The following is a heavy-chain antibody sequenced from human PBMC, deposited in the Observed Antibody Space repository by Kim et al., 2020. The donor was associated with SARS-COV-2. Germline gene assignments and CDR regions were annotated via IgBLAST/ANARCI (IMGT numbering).Heavy chain of an antibody. J-gene: IGHJ4*02. Sequence: GESLKISCQSSGYYLASYWIGWVRQLPGKGLEWVGAIYPGDSDTRYSPAFQGHVAISADKSINTAYLQWTPPDTSDTAPYFCARRLSGGTLDVWGQGTL. CDR3: ARRLSGGTLDV. CDR2: IYPGDSDT. CDR1: GYYLASYW. V-gene: IGHV5-51*01. D-gene: IGHD1-1*01.